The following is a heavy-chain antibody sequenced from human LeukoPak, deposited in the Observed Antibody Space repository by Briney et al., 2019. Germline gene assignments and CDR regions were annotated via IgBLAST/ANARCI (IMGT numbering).Heavy chain of an antibody. D-gene: IGHD6-25*01. Sequence: SETLSLTCTVSGGSIRSSYYYWGWIRQPPGKGLEWIGSIYYSGSTYYNPSLKSRVTISVDTSKNQFSLKLSSVTAADTAVYYCARLQRVFDPWGQGTLVTVSS. V-gene: IGHV4-39*01. CDR3: ARLQRVFDP. CDR2: IYYSGST. CDR1: GGSIRSSYYY. J-gene: IGHJ5*02.